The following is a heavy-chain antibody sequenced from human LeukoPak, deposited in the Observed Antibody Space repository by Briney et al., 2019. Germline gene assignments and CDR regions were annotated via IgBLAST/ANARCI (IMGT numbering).Heavy chain of an antibody. D-gene: IGHD2-21*01. V-gene: IGHV3-11*04. CDR2: ISSSGRTI. CDR1: GFTFSDYY. CDR3: ARWGGGGATSDAFDM. J-gene: IGHJ3*02. Sequence: GGSLRLSCAASGFTFSDYYMSWFRQAPGKGLEWVSYISSSGRTIYYADSVRGRFTISRDNAKNSLFLQMNSLRGEDTALYYCARWGGGGATSDAFDMWGQGTMVTVSS.